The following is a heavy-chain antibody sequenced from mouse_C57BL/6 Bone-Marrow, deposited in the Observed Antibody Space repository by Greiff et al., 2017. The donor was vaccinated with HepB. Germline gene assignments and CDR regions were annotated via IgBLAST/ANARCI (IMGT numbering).Heavy chain of an antibody. CDR1: GFSLTSYG. CDR2: IWRGGST. V-gene: IGHV2-5*01. Sequence: VKLVESGPGLVQPSQSLSITCTVSGFSLTSYGVHWVRQSPGKGLEWLGVIWRGGSTDYNAAFMSRLSITKDNSKSQVFFKMNSLQADDTAIYYCAKKRDYYDYDWYFDVWGTGTTVTVSS. D-gene: IGHD2-4*01. J-gene: IGHJ1*03. CDR3: AKKRDYYDYDWYFDV.